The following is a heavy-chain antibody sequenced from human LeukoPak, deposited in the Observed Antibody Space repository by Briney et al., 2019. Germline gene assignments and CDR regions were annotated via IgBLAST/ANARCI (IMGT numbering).Heavy chain of an antibody. CDR3: ARGAVYYDILTGSSIPPGGGDY. Sequence: GGSLRLSCAASGFTFDDYGMIWVRQAPGKGLEWVSGINWIGATTSYADSVKGRFTISRDNAKNSLYLQMNSLRAEDTAVYYCARGAVYYDILTGSSIPPGGGDYWGQGTLVTVSS. CDR1: GFTFDDYG. CDR2: INWIGATT. V-gene: IGHV3-20*04. J-gene: IGHJ4*02. D-gene: IGHD3-9*01.